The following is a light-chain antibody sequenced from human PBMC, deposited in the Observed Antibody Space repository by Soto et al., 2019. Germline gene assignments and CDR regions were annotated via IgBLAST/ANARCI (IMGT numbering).Light chain of an antibody. V-gene: IGKV1-9*01. J-gene: IGKJ5*01. Sequence: DIQLTQSPSFLSSSLGDRVTITFLASQGINRFLAWYQQKPGKAPKLLIYAASTLQSGVPSRFSGSGSGTEFTLTISSLQPEDFTTYFCLQSRDYPFTFGQGTRLEI. CDR3: LQSRDYPFT. CDR1: QGINRF. CDR2: AAS.